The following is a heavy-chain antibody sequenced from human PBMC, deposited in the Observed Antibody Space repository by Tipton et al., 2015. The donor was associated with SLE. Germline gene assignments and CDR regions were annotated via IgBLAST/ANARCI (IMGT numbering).Heavy chain of an antibody. D-gene: IGHD3-3*01. J-gene: IGHJ4*02. CDR1: GFTFKTYW. Sequence: SLRLSCAASGFTFKTYWMNWVRQAPGKGLEWVANIKQDGSEKKYVDSVKGRFTISRDNAKNSLFLQMNSLRVDDTAVYYCARVSYDFWSGAQIDYWGQGTLVTVSS. CDR3: ARVSYDFWSGAQIDY. V-gene: IGHV3-7*01. CDR2: IKQDGSEK.